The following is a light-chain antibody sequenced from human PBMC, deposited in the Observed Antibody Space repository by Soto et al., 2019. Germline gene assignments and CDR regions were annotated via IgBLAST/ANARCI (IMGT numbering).Light chain of an antibody. CDR2: GAS. J-gene: IGKJ1*01. CDR3: QQYGSSQT. CDR1: QSVSSSY. V-gene: IGKV3-20*01. Sequence: EIVLTQSPGTLSLSPGERATLSCRASQSVSSSYLAWYQQKPGQAPRLLIYGASSRATGLPDRFSGSGSGTDFNLTISRLEPEDFAVYYCQQYGSSQTFGQGTKVEIK.